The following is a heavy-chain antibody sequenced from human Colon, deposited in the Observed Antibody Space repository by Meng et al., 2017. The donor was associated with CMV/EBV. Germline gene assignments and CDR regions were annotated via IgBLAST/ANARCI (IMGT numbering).Heavy chain of an antibody. V-gene: IGHV4-4*02. Sequence: LQVHVSRTGRGRPSRPLSLISLVSAVSFSIDNWGSWARQPPGKGLAWIGEIYHSGNTNYNPSLKSRVSISADKSKTQVSLILTSVTAADTAVYFCARIPLGYSLSPLVGLAPWGQGTLVTVSS. D-gene: IGHD5-18*01. CDR1: AVSFSIDNW. J-gene: IGHJ5*02. CDR3: ARIPLGYSLSPLVGLAP. CDR2: IYHSGNT.